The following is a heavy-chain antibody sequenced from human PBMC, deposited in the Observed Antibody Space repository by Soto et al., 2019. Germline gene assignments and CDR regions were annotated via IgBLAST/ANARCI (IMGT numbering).Heavy chain of an antibody. CDR2: IIPIFGTA. V-gene: IGHV1-69*06. J-gene: IGHJ3*02. CDR3: ARGARPRGYTGDAFDI. Sequence: QVQLVQSGAEVKKPGSSVKVSCKASGDTFSSYAISWVRQAPGQGLEWMGGIIPIFGTANYAQKFQGRVTITADKSTSTAYMELSSLRSEDTAVYYCARGARPRGYTGDAFDIWGQGTMVTVSS. D-gene: IGHD3-22*01. CDR1: GDTFSSYA.